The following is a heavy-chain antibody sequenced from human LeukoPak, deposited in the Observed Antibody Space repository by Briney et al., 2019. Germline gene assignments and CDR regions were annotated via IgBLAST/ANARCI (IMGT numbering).Heavy chain of an antibody. CDR1: GFTFSSYS. V-gene: IGHV3-23*01. Sequence: GGSLRLSCAASGFTFSSYSMNWVRQAPGKGLEWVSAISSSGGSTYYADSVKGRFTISRDNSKNTLYLQMNSLRAEDTAVYYCAKALLSTVVTRPFDYWGQGTLVTVSS. J-gene: IGHJ4*02. CDR3: AKALLSTVVTRPFDY. D-gene: IGHD3-22*01. CDR2: ISSSGGST.